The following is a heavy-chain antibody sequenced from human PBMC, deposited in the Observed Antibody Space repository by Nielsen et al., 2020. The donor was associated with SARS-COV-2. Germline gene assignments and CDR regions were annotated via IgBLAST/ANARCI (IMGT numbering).Heavy chain of an antibody. J-gene: IGHJ3*02. CDR2: TFYRSKWFN. CDR1: EDSVSSDSAA. D-gene: IGHD1-1*01. V-gene: IGHV6-1*01. CDR3: SRSSWNDVRDAFDI. Sequence: SQTLSLTCAISEDSVSSDSAAWNWLRQSPSRGLEWLGRTFYRSKWFNDYAISVKSRITISPDTSKNQFSLQLNSVTPEDTAVYYCSRSSWNDVRDAFDIWGQGAPVTVSS.